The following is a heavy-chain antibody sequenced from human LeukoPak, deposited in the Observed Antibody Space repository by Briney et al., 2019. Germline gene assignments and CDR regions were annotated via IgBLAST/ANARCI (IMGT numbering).Heavy chain of an antibody. CDR3: ARDGGCYYDSSGQDY. D-gene: IGHD3-22*01. J-gene: IGHJ4*02. CDR2: ISSSSSTI. CDR1: GFTFSSYS. V-gene: IGHV3-48*01. Sequence: GGSLRLSCAASGFTFSSYSMNWVRQAPGKGLEWGSYISSSSSTIYYADSVKGRFTISRDNAKNSLYLQMNSLRAEDTAVYYCARDGGCYYDSSGQDYWGQGTLVTVSS.